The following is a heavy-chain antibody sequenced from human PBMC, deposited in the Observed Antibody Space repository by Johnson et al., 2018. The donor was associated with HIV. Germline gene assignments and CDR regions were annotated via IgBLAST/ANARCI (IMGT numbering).Heavy chain of an antibody. CDR1: GFTFGDYA. D-gene: IGHD6-13*01. CDR2: IRGYTFGGTT. CDR3: TRDRYRIAPRAFDI. V-gene: IGHV3-49*03. J-gene: IGHJ3*02. Sequence: VQLVESGGGLVQPGRSLRLSCTASGFTFGDYAMSWFRQAPGKGLEWVGFIRGYTFGGTTEYAASVKGKFTISRDDFKSIAYLQMNSLKTEDTAVYYCTRDRYRIAPRAFDIWGQG.